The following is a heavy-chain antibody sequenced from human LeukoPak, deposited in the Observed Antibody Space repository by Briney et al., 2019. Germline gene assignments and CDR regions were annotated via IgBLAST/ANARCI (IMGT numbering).Heavy chain of an antibody. CDR1: GFTFSSYW. Sequence: PGGSLRLSCAASGFTFSSYWMSWVRQAPGKGLEWVANIKQDGSEKYYVDSVKGRFTNSRDNAKNSLYLQMNSLRAEDTAVYYCAREGEAAMVSFALDYWGQGTLVTVSS. CDR2: IKQDGSEK. CDR3: AREGEAAMVSFALDY. D-gene: IGHD5-18*01. V-gene: IGHV3-7*01. J-gene: IGHJ4*02.